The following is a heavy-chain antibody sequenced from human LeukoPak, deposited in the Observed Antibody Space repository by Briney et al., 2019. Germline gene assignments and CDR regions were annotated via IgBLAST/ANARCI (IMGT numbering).Heavy chain of an antibody. J-gene: IGHJ6*03. CDR1: GGSFSGYY. D-gene: IGHD3-10*01. V-gene: IGHV4-34*01. CDR2: INHSGST. CDR3: ARAGWELLGWGELSPKSPMDV. Sequence: SETLSLTCAVYGGSFSGYYWSWIRQPPGKGLEWIGEINHSGSTNYNPSLKSRVTVSVDTSKNQFSLKLSSVTAADTAVYYCARAGWELLGWGELSPKSPMDVWGKGPTVTVSS.